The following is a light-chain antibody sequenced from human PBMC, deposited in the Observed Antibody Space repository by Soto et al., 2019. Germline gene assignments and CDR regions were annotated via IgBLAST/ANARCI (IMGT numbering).Light chain of an antibody. CDR1: SSDVGAYNY. V-gene: IGLV2-14*03. J-gene: IGLJ2*01. CDR2: DVS. CDR3: ISYTTTSTLVV. Sequence: QSVLTQPASVSGSPGQSITISCTGTSSDVGAYNYVSWYQLHPGKAPKLMIYDVSNRPPGVSNRFSGSKSGNTAALTISGLQAEDEADYYCISYTTTSTLVVFGGGTKVTVL.